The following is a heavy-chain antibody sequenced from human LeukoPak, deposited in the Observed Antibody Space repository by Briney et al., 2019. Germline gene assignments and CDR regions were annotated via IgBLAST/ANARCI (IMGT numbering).Heavy chain of an antibody. J-gene: IGHJ4*02. Sequence: AESLTLSCAASGLTLSNYSMYWVRQPPGKGLEWVSAVSGRDDSTFYADSVQGRFTISRNTSKSTLYLQINTLRVQDTAVYYCATWGDCDILTGYYDPDYWGQGSLVTVSS. CDR2: VSGRDDST. V-gene: IGHV3-23*01. CDR1: GLTLSNYS. D-gene: IGHD3-9*01. CDR3: ATWGDCDILTGYYDPDY.